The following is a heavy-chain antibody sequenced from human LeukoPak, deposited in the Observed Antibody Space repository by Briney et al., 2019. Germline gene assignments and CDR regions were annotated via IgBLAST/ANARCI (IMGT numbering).Heavy chain of an antibody. D-gene: IGHD3-10*01. Sequence: QPGRSLRLSCAASGFAFSSYAVHWVRQAPGKGLECVAVISHDGSKKYYADFVKGRFTISRDNSKNTMYLHMNNLIPEDTAVYFCAKDWKFYYVSGSFFPDNWGQGTLVTVSS. CDR2: ISHDGSKK. J-gene: IGHJ4*02. V-gene: IGHV3-30-3*01. CDR3: AKDWKFYYVSGSFFPDN. CDR1: GFAFSSYA.